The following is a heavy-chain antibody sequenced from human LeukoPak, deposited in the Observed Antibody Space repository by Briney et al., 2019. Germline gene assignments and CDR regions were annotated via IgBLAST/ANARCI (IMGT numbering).Heavy chain of an antibody. CDR1: GFTFSSYA. CDR2: ISGSGGST. Sequence: GGSLRLSCAASGFTFSSYAMSWVRQAPGKGLEWVSAISGSGGSTYYADSVKGRFTISRDNSKNTLYLQMNSLRAEDTAVYYCARQHLTRRTYYYDSSGYWAFDYWGQGTLVTVSS. D-gene: IGHD3-22*01. V-gene: IGHV3-23*01. J-gene: IGHJ4*02. CDR3: ARQHLTRRTYYYDSSGYWAFDY.